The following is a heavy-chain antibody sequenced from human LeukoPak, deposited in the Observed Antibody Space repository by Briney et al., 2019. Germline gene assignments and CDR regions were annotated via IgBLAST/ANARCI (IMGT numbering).Heavy chain of an antibody. CDR2: INPSGGST. V-gene: IGHV1-46*01. J-gene: IGHJ4*02. Sequence: ASVKVSCKAPGYTFTSYYMHWVRQAPGQGLEWMGIINPSGGSTSYAQKFQGRVTMTRDTSTSTVYMELSSLRSEDTAVYYCARDLYYYDSSGYQDYWGQGTLVTVSS. CDR1: GYTFTSYY. CDR3: ARDLYYYDSSGYQDY. D-gene: IGHD3-22*01.